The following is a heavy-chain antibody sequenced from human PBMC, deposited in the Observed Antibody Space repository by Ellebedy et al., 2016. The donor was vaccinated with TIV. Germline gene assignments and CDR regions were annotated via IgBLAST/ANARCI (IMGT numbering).Heavy chain of an antibody. CDR2: ISGSGGRT. D-gene: IGHD3-3*01. CDR3: AKGDEFWSSYSPTYYYAMDV. V-gene: IGHV3-23*01. J-gene: IGHJ6*02. Sequence: GESLKISXAASGFTFSSYAMNWVRQAPGKGLEWVSGISGSGGRTYYADSVKGRFSISRDNSKNTLSLLVNSLRAEDMAVYYCAKGDEFWSSYSPTYYYAMDVWGQGTTVTVSS. CDR1: GFTFSSYA.